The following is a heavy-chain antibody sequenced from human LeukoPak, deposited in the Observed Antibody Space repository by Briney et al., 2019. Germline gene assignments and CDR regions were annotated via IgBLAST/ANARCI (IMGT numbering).Heavy chain of an antibody. CDR2: IIPILGIA. J-gene: IGHJ4*02. Sequence: WASVKVSCKASGGTFSSYAISWVRQAPGQGLEWMGRIIPILGIANYAQKFQGRVTITADKSTSTAYMELSSLRSEDTAVYYCARESRMIVVVTAFDYWGQGTLVTVSS. D-gene: IGHD3-22*01. CDR1: GGTFSSYA. V-gene: IGHV1-69*04. CDR3: ARESRMIVVVTAFDY.